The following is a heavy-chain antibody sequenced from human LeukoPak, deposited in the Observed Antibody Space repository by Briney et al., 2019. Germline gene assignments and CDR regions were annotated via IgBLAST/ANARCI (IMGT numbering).Heavy chain of an antibody. V-gene: IGHV3-21*01. CDR2: ISSSSSYI. J-gene: IGHJ5*02. D-gene: IGHD5-18*01. CDR1: GFTFSSYS. Sequence: GGSLRLSCAASGFTFSSYSMNWVRQAPGKGLEWVSSISSSSSYIYYADPVKGRFTISRDNAKNSLYLQMNSLRAEDTAVYYCARDHRLLPWFDPWGQGTLVTVSS. CDR3: ARDHRLLPWFDP.